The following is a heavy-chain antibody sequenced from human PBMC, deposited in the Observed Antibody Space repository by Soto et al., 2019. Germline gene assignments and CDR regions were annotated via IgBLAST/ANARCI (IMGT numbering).Heavy chain of an antibody. CDR2: INHSGST. CDR3: ARGRKYYDSSGYYSRDAFDI. J-gene: IGHJ3*02. Sequence: TSETLSPTCAVYGGSFSGYYWGWIRPPPGKGLEWIGEINHSGSTNYNPSLKSRVTISVDTSKNQFSLKLSSVTAADTAVYYCARGRKYYDSSGYYSRDAFDIWGQGTMVTVSS. CDR1: GGSFSGYY. D-gene: IGHD3-22*01. V-gene: IGHV4-34*01.